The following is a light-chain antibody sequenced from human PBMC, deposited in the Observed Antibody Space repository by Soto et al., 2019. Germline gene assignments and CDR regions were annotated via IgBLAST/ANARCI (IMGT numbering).Light chain of an antibody. J-gene: IGKJ4*01. CDR1: QSVSSY. CDR3: QQRSNWPSLT. CDR2: DAS. Sequence: EIVLTQSPATLSLSPGERATLSCRASQSVSSYLAWYQQKPGQAPRLLVYDASNRATGIPARFSGSGSGTDFTLTISCLEPEDFAVYYCQQRSNWPSLTVGGGTKVEIK. V-gene: IGKV3-11*01.